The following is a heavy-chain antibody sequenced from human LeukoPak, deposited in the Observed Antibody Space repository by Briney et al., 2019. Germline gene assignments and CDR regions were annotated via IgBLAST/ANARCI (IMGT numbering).Heavy chain of an antibody. Sequence: GGSLRLSCAAPGFTFSSYGMHWVRQAPGKGLEWVAFIRYDGSNKYYADSVKGRFTISRDNSKNTLYLQMNSLRAEDTAVYYCAKDVARALYYFDYWGQGTLVTVSS. V-gene: IGHV3-30*02. CDR2: IRYDGSNK. CDR3: AKDVARALYYFDY. J-gene: IGHJ4*02. CDR1: GFTFSSYG.